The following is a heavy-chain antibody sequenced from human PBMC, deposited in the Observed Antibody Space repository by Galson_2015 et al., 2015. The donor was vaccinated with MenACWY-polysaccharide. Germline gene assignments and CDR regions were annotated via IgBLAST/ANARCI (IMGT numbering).Heavy chain of an antibody. Sequence: PALVKPTQTLTLTCTFSGFSLSTSGMCVTWIRQPPGKALEWLALIDWDDYRYYSTSLKTRITISKDTYKNQVVLTMTKVDPVDTATYYCARTSRGGTVVYGMDVWGQGTTVTVS. CDR2: IDWDDYR. CDR1: GFSLSTSGMC. CDR3: ARTSRGGTVVYGMDV. V-gene: IGHV2-70*01. J-gene: IGHJ6*02. D-gene: IGHD4-23*01.